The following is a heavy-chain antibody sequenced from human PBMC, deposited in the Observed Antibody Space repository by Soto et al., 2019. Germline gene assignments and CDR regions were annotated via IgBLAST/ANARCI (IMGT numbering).Heavy chain of an antibody. CDR1: GFTFSSYA. V-gene: IGHV3-30-3*01. CDR2: ISYDGSNK. CDR3: AQMATIPSIAEPPEDY. D-gene: IGHD5-12*01. J-gene: IGHJ4*02. Sequence: QVQLVESGGGVVQPGRSLRLSCAASGFTFSSYAMHWVRQAPGKGLEWVAVISYDGSNKYYADSVKGRFTISRDNSKNTLYLQMNSLRAEDTAVYYCAQMATIPSIAEPPEDYWGQGTLVTVSS.